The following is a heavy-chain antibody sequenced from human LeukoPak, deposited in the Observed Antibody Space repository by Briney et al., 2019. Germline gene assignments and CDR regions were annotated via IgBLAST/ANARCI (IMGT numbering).Heavy chain of an antibody. J-gene: IGHJ4*02. Sequence: SETLSRNCAVYGGSFSGYYWRWLRPPTGMGLDWIGEVKHTENVNYNPSLNSRVAISLDTSNIQFSLKLSSVTAADTAVYYCAREGWGSRDNDFDYCGQGTPVTVSS. V-gene: IGHV4-34*01. D-gene: IGHD1-1*01. CDR2: VKHTENV. CDR3: AREGWGSRDNDFDY. CDR1: GGSFSGYY.